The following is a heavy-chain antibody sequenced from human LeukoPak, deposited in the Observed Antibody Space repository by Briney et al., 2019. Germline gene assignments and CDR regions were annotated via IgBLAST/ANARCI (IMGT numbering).Heavy chain of an antibody. CDR2: TYYRSKWFD. Sequence: SQTLSLTCVISGDRVASNSATWNWIRQSPSRGIEWLGRTYYRSKWFDDFAVSVKTRITIKPDTARNQFSLQMNSVTPDDSAVYYCARESSSAGGRFDHWGQGTLVTVSS. V-gene: IGHV6-1*01. J-gene: IGHJ5*02. D-gene: IGHD6-19*01. CDR1: GDRVASNSAT. CDR3: ARESSSAGGRFDH.